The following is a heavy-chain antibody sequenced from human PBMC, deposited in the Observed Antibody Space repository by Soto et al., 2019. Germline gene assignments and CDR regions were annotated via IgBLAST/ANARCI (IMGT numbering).Heavy chain of an antibody. CDR2: IYYSGSL. Sequence: QLQLQESGPGLVKPSETLSLTCSVSGGSISSSSYYWGWIRQPPGKGLEWIGSIYYSGSLYYTPSLQRRVTVSVDTSKDQFSLKLSSVPAAETAVYSCARQSSGWYNWFDPWGQGTLVTVSS. V-gene: IGHV4-39*01. D-gene: IGHD6-19*01. CDR1: GGSISSSSYY. CDR3: ARQSSGWYNWFDP. J-gene: IGHJ5*02.